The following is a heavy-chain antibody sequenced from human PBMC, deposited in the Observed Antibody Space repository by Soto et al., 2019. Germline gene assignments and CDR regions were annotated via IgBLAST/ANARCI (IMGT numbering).Heavy chain of an antibody. CDR1: GYTFTSYD. CDR2: MNPNSSNT. V-gene: IGHV1-8*01. D-gene: IGHD3-22*01. Sequence: ASVKVSCKASGYTFTSYDINWVRQATGQGLEWMGWMNPNSSNTGYAQKFQGRVTMTRNTSISTAYMELSSLRSEDTAVYYCARGLRAYYYDSRGPGYWGQGTLVTVSS. J-gene: IGHJ4*02. CDR3: ARGLRAYYYDSRGPGY.